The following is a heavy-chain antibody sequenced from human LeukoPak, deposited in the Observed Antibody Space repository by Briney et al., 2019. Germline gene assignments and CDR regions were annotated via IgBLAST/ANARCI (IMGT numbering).Heavy chain of an antibody. CDR1: GFTFSSYS. CDR3: ARDRRFGELSALAFDI. CDR2: ISSSSSYI. D-gene: IGHD3-10*01. Sequence: GGSLRLSCAASGFTFSSYSMNWVRQAPGKGLEWVSSISSSSSYIYYADSVKGRFTISRDNAKNSLYLQMNSLRAEDTAVYCCARDRRFGELSALAFDIWGQGTMVTVSS. J-gene: IGHJ3*02. V-gene: IGHV3-21*01.